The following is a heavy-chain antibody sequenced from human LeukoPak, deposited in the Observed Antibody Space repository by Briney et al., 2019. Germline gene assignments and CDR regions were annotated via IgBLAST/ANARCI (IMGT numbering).Heavy chain of an antibody. V-gene: IGHV4-4*02. CDR3: ARRGLGDYDSSGYYIPFHYYYYYMDV. J-gene: IGHJ6*03. CDR2: INHSGST. CDR1: GGSISNGNW. D-gene: IGHD3-22*01. Sequence: SETLSLTCAVSGGSISNGNWWSWIRQPPGKGLEWIGEINHSGSTNYNPSLKSRVTISVDTSKNQFSLKLTSVTAADTAVYYCARRGLGDYDSSGYYIPFHYYYYYMDVWGKGTTVTISS.